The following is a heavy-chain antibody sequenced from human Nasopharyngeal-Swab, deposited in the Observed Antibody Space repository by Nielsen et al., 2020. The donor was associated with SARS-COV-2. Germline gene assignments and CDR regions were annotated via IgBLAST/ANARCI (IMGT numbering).Heavy chain of an antibody. V-gene: IGHV3-30-3*02. CDR2: ISYDGSNK. CDR3: AKPGRGSDIDSRTVFLDDNWFDP. D-gene: IGHD1-26*01. CDR1: GFTFSSYA. J-gene: IGHJ5*02. Sequence: GGSLRLSCAASGFTFSSYAMHWVRQAPGKGLEWVAVISYDGSNKYYADSVKGRFTISKDNSKNTLYLQLSSLRAEDTAVYYCAKPGRGSDIDSRTVFLDDNWFDPWGQGTLVTVSS.